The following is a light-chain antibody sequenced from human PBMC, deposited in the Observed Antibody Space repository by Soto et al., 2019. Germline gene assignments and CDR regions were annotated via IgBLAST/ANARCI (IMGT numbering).Light chain of an antibody. CDR2: GNS. Sequence: QSVLTQPPSVSGAPGLRVTISCTGSSSNIGAGYDVHWYQQVPGTAPKVLIYGNSNRPSGVPDRFSGSKSGTSVSLAITGLQAEDEADYYCQSYDSRLSGYVFGTGTKVTVL. V-gene: IGLV1-40*01. J-gene: IGLJ1*01. CDR3: QSYDSRLSGYV. CDR1: SSNIGAGYD.